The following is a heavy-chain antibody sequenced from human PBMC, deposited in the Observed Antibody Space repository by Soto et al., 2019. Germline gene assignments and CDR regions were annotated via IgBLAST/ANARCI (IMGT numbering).Heavy chain of an antibody. Sequence: GGSLRLSCAASGFLFSTYTMNWVRQAPGKGLEWVSSISRTSTYIYYADSVRGRFALSRDNPKNSLVLQMKSLRVEDTAMYYCARDVRDCRGRSCRPVPGYYYAMDIWGQGTTVTVSS. D-gene: IGHD2-15*01. CDR1: GFLFSTYT. CDR3: ARDVRDCRGRSCRPVPGYYYAMDI. V-gene: IGHV3-21*01. CDR2: ISRTSTYI. J-gene: IGHJ6*01.